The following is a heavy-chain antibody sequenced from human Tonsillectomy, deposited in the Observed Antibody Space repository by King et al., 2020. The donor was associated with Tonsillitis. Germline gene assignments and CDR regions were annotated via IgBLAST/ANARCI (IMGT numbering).Heavy chain of an antibody. Sequence: VQLVESGGGLVKPGGSLRLCCSASGFTFHTYSINLVRQASGKGLEWVSFISSSSIYIYFADSVKGRFTISRYNAKKSLYRQMNSLRAEDTAVYYCARDLRGITGTTSGNWFDPWGQGTLVTVSS. D-gene: IGHD1-7*01. CDR1: GFTFHTYS. V-gene: IGHV3-21*01. J-gene: IGHJ5*02. CDR3: ARDLRGITGTTSGNWFDP. CDR2: ISSSSIYI.